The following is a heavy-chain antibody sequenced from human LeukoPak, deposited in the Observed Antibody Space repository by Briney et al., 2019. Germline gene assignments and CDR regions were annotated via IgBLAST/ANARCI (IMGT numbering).Heavy chain of an antibody. CDR3: ARASDSLFDQ. V-gene: IGHV3-48*03. CDR1: GFSFSNYE. J-gene: IGHJ4*02. D-gene: IGHD2-21*01. CDR2: IYTDGTI. Sequence: PGGSLRLSCVASGFSFSNYEFSWVRQAPGKGPEWLSHIYTDGTIYQADSVKGRFAISRDNAKSSLYLEMNSLRVADTAVYYCARASDSLFDQWGQGTLVTVSS.